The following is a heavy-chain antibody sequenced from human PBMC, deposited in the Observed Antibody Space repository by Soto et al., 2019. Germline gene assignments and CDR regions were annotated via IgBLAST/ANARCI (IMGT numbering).Heavy chain of an antibody. CDR1: GGSISSSSFH. V-gene: IGHV4-39*01. Sequence: SETLSLTCTVSGGSISSSSFHWGWIRQPPGKRLERIGSIYYSGSTYYSPSLKSRVTISVDTSKNQFSLILSSVTAADMTVYYCARRERAAGTDWWFDPWGQGTLVTVSS. J-gene: IGHJ5*02. CDR2: IYYSGST. CDR3: ARRERAAGTDWWFDP. D-gene: IGHD6-13*01.